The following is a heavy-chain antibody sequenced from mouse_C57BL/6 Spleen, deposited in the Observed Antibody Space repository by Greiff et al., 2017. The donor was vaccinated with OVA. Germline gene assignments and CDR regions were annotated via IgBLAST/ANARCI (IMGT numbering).Heavy chain of an antibody. Sequence: QVQLQQPGAELVRPGSSVKLSCKASGYTFTSYWMDWVKQRPGQGLEWIGNIYPSDSETHYNQKFKDKATVTVDKSSSTAYMQLSSLTSEDSAVYYCARRFYSPYAMDYWGKGTSVTVSS. J-gene: IGHJ4*01. CDR3: ARRFYSPYAMDY. D-gene: IGHD2-1*01. V-gene: IGHV1-61*01. CDR1: GYTFTSYW. CDR2: IYPSDSET.